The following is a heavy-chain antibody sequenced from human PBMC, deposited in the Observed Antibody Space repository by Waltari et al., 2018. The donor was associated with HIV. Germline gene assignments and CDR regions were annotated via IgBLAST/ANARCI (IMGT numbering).Heavy chain of an antibody. J-gene: IGHJ4*02. CDR3: AKAPHHYDSSGPVY. D-gene: IGHD3-22*01. V-gene: IGHV3-30*02. Sequence: QVQLVEFGGGVVQPGESLSLSCTASGFTFRNYGMHWVRQAPGKGLQWVAFTRYDGTNKYYVDSVKGRFIISRDNSKNTLSLQMHSLRAEDTAVYYCAKAPHHYDSSGPVYWGQGTLVTVSS. CDR1: GFTFRNYG. CDR2: TRYDGTNK.